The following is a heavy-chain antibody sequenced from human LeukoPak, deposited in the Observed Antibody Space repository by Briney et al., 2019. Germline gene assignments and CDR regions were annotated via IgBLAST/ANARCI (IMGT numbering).Heavy chain of an antibody. CDR2: ISSSSSYI. CDR3: ARDDCSGGSCYNWFDP. D-gene: IGHD2-15*01. CDR1: GFTCSSYS. Sequence: GGSLRLSCAASGFTCSSYSMNWVRQAPGKGLEWVSSISSSSSYIYYADSVKGRFTISRDNAKNSLYLQMNSLRAEDTAVYYCARDDCSGGSCYNWFDPWGQGTLVTVSS. J-gene: IGHJ5*02. V-gene: IGHV3-21*01.